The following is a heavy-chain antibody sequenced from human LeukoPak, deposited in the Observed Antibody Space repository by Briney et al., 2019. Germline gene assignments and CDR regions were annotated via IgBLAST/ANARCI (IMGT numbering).Heavy chain of an antibody. D-gene: IGHD4-11*01. CDR2: ISSSSSTI. Sequence: GGSLRLSCAASGFTFSSYSMNWVGQAPGKGLEWVSYISSSSSTIYYADSVKGRFTISRDNAKNSLHLQMNSLRAEDTAVYYCARKGYDYSLDYWGQGTLVTVSS. CDR1: GFTFSSYS. CDR3: ARKGYDYSLDY. V-gene: IGHV3-48*04. J-gene: IGHJ4*02.